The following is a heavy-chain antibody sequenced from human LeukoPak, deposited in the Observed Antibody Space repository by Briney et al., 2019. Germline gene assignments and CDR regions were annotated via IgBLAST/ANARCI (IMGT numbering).Heavy chain of an antibody. D-gene: IGHD5-18*01. V-gene: IGHV1-2*02. CDR2: INPNSGGT. Sequence: ASVKVSCKASGYTFTGYYMHWVRQAPGQGLEWMGWINPNSGGTNYAQKFQGRVTMTKDTSISTAYMELSRLRSDDTAVYYCARVDVDTAVVPYFDYWGQGTLVTVSS. J-gene: IGHJ4*02. CDR1: GYTFTGYY. CDR3: ARVDVDTAVVPYFDY.